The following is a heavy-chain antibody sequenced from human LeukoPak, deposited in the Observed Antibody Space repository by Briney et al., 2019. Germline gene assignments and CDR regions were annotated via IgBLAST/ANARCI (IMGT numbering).Heavy chain of an antibody. CDR3: ARESRIAVAGVEY. Sequence: GGSLRLSCAASGFTFSSYEMNWVRQAPGKGLEWVSYISSSGSTIYYADSVKGRFTISRDNAKNSLYLQMNSLRAEDTAVYYCARESRIAVAGVEYWGQGTLVTVSS. D-gene: IGHD6-19*01. CDR2: ISSSGSTI. CDR1: GFTFSSYE. V-gene: IGHV3-48*03. J-gene: IGHJ4*02.